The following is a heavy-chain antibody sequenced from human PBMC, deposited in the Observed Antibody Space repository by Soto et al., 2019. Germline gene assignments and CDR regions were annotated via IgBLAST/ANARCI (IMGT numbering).Heavy chain of an antibody. D-gene: IGHD3-10*01. J-gene: IGHJ4*02. CDR2: ISAYNGNT. Sequence: VASVKVSCKASGYTFTSYGISWVRQAPGQGLEWMGWISAYNGNTNYAQKLQGRVTMTTDTSTSTAYMELRSLRSDDTAVYYCARDSTYYYGSGSYPNGFDYWGQGTLVTVS. CDR3: ARDSTYYYGSGSYPNGFDY. CDR1: GYTFTSYG. V-gene: IGHV1-18*04.